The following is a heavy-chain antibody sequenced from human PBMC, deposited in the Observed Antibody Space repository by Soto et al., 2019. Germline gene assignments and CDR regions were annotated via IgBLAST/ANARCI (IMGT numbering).Heavy chain of an antibody. CDR3: ARASGPFDY. D-gene: IGHD2-8*02. Sequence: QVQLVESGGGVVQPGRSLRLSCAASGFIFSTYGMHWVRQAPGKGLEWVAVVWYDGSDKYYADSVKGRFTISRDNSKNTLYLQMNSLRAEDTAVYYCARASGPFDYWGQGTLVTVSS. CDR2: VWYDGSDK. V-gene: IGHV3-33*01. J-gene: IGHJ4*02. CDR1: GFIFSTYG.